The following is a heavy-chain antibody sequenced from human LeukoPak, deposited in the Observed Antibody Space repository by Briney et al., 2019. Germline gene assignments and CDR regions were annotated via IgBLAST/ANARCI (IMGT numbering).Heavy chain of an antibody. Sequence: ASVKVSCKASGYTFTGYYMHWVRQAPGQGLEWMGWINPNSGGANYAQKFQGRVTMTRDTSISTAYMELSRLRSDDTAVYYCARSEELRFLEWLLRPLFDYWGQGTLVTVSS. V-gene: IGHV1-2*02. CDR3: ARSEELRFLEWLLRPLFDY. D-gene: IGHD3-3*01. CDR1: GYTFTGYY. CDR2: INPNSGGA. J-gene: IGHJ4*02.